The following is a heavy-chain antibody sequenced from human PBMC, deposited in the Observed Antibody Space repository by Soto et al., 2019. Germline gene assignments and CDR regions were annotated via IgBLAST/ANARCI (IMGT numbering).Heavy chain of an antibody. V-gene: IGHV5-51*01. J-gene: IGHJ3*02. Sequence: PGESLKISCKGSGYRFTSYWIGWVRQMPGKGLEWMGIIYPGDSETRYSPSFQGQVTISADKSISTAYLQWSSLKASDTAMYYCARWYYYDSSGSNKAFDIWGQGTMVTVSS. D-gene: IGHD3-22*01. CDR1: GYRFTSYW. CDR2: IYPGDSET. CDR3: ARWYYYDSSGSNKAFDI.